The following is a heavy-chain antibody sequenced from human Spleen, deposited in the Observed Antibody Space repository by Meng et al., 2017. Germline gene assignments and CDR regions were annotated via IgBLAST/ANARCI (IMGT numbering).Heavy chain of an antibody. Sequence: QVQLQQWGAELLKPSETLSLTCAVYAGAFSGYYWSWIRQPPGKGLEWIGEIYHSGSTNYSPSLKSRVTISVDTSRNHFSLKLSSVTAADTAVYYCARHGYCTTTTCYGSPNWFDPWGQGTLVTVSS. CDR3: ARHGYCTTTTCYGSPNWFDP. CDR1: AGAFSGYY. CDR2: IYHSGST. J-gene: IGHJ5*02. V-gene: IGHV4-34*01. D-gene: IGHD2-2*03.